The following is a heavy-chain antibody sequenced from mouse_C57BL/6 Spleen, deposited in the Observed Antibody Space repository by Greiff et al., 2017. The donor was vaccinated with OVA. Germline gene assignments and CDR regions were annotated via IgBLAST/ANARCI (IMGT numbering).Heavy chain of an antibody. CDR3: AREERRGGYFDV. V-gene: IGHV3-6*01. Sequence: EVKLLESGPGLVKPSQSLSLTCSVTGYSITSGYYWNWIRQFPGNKLEWMGYISYDGSTNYNPSLKNRSSITRDTSTNQFFLKLNSVTTEDTATYYCAREERRGGYFDVWGTGTTVTVSS. CDR1: GYSITSGYY. CDR2: ISYDGST. J-gene: IGHJ1*03.